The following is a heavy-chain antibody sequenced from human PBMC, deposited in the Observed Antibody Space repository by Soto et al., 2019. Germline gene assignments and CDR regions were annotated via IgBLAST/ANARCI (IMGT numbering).Heavy chain of an antibody. CDR1: GFTFRSYW. D-gene: IGHD1-1*01. Sequence: LRLSCAASGFTFRSYWMHWVRQAPGKGLVWVARINNDGSSTSYADSVKGRLTASRDNAKNTLYLQMNSLRAEDTAVYYCAREERLQGFDYWGPGPLVTVSP. CDR3: AREERLQGFDY. V-gene: IGHV3-74*01. CDR2: INNDGSST. J-gene: IGHJ4*02.